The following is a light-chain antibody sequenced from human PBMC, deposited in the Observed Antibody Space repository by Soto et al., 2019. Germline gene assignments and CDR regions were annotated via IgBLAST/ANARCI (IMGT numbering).Light chain of an antibody. CDR2: EVS. CDR3: SSYTSSSTLYV. V-gene: IGLV2-14*01. J-gene: IGLJ1*01. Sequence: QSALTQPASVSGSPGQSITISCTGTSSDVGGYNYVYWYQQHPGKAPKLMIYEVSNRPSGVSNRFSGSQSGNTASLTISGLHAEDEAEYYCSSYTSSSTLYVFGTGTKLTVL. CDR1: SSDVGGYNY.